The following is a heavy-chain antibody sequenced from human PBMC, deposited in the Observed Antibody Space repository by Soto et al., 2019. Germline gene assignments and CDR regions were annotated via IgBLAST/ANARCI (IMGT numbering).Heavy chain of an antibody. CDR3: AKIRGYRTRYDPLDY. CDR2: ISSSGGST. J-gene: IGHJ4*02. V-gene: IGHV3-23*01. CDR1: GFTFSNYA. D-gene: IGHD5-12*01. Sequence: SLRLSCAASGFTFSNYAMNWVRQAPGKGLEWVSGISSSGGSTYYANSVKGRFTISRDNSKNTLYLQMNSLRAEDKAVYYCAKIRGYRTRYDPLDYWGQGTLVTVSS.